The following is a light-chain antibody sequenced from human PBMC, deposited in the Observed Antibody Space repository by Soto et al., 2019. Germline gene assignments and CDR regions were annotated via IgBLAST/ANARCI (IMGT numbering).Light chain of an antibody. J-gene: IGLJ2*01. CDR3: YSAADNNLGV. CDR2: KDS. Sequence: SYELTQPSSVSVSPGQTARITCSGDVLAKKYVRWFQQKPGQAPVLMIYKDSERPSGIPERFSGSSSGTTVTLTISGAQVEDEADYYCYSAADNNLGVFGGGTKLTVL. CDR1: VLAKKY. V-gene: IGLV3-27*01.